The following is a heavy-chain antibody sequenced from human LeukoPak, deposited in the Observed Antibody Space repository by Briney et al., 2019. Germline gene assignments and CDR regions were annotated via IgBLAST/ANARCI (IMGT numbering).Heavy chain of an antibody. CDR1: VFTFSSYA. Sequence: GGSLSLSCAVSVFTFSSYAMSWGRHAPRKGLEWVSAISGSGGSTYYADSVKGRFTISRDNSKNTLYLQMNSLRAEDTGVYYCAKNSPPSLWFGELFVDYWGQGTLVTVSS. CDR3: AKNSPPSLWFGELFVDY. V-gene: IGHV3-23*01. CDR2: ISGSGGST. J-gene: IGHJ4*02. D-gene: IGHD3-10*01.